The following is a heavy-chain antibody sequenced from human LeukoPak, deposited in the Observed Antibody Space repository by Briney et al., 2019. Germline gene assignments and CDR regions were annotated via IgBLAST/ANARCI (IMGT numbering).Heavy chain of an antibody. Sequence: KSSQTLSLTRAISGDSVSSNSAAWNWIRQSPSRGLEWLGRTYYRSKWYNDYAVSVKSRITINPDTSKNQFSLQLNSVTPEDTAVYYCARESWDIEGYNWFDPWGQGTLVTVSS. CDR1: GDSVSSNSAA. J-gene: IGHJ5*02. D-gene: IGHD2-15*01. V-gene: IGHV6-1*01. CDR3: ARESWDIEGYNWFDP. CDR2: TYYRSKWYN.